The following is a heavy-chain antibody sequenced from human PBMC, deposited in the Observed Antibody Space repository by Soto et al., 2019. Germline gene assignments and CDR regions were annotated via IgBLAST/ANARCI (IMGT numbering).Heavy chain of an antibody. CDR1: GLTINSYV. V-gene: IGHV3-23*01. Sequence: EVQLLESGGGLVQPGGSLRLSCTASGLTINSYVMGWVRQAPGKGLEWVSGISGGSTNTYYADSVKGRFTISRDNSENTLYLQGDSLRAEDTAVYYCVKGWADYWGQGTLVTDSS. CDR2: ISGGSTNT. J-gene: IGHJ4*02. CDR3: VKGWADY. D-gene: IGHD6-19*01.